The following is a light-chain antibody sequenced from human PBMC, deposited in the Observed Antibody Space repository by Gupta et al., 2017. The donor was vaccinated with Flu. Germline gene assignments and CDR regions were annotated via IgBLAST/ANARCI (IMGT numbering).Light chain of an antibody. J-gene: IGLJ2*01. Sequence: SVLTQPPSASGTPGQRVTISCFGSSSNIGSNGVNWYQQLAGTAPKVLSYNNEQRPSGVPDLSAGSKSETSASPTSSGLQSEDDAYYYCATWDASLTSLFGGGTKLTVL. V-gene: IGLV1-44*01. CDR3: ATWDASLTSL. CDR1: SSNIGSNG. CDR2: NNE.